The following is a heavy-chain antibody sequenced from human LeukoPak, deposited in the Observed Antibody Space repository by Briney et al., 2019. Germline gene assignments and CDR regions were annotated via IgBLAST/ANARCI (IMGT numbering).Heavy chain of an antibody. J-gene: IGHJ6*02. V-gene: IGHV3-23*01. CDR1: GFTFSSYA. D-gene: IGHD1-26*01. CDR2: ISGSGGST. Sequence: PGGSLRLSCAASGFTFSSYAMSWVRQAPGKGPEWVSGISGSGGSTYYADSVKGRFTISRDISKNTLYVQMNSLRAEDAAVYYCAKDKGWGYSSYDYYGMDVWGQGTLVTVSS. CDR3: AKDKGWGYSSYDYYGMDV.